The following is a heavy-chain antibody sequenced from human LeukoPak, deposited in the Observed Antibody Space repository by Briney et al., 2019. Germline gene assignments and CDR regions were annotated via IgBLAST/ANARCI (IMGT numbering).Heavy chain of an antibody. D-gene: IGHD2-15*01. CDR2: IIPIFGTA. Sequence: SVKVSCKASGGTFSSYAISWVRQAPGQGLEWMGGIIPIFGTANYAQKFQGRVTITADESTYTAYMELSGLRSEDTAAYYCARDGKYCSGGSCYYYFDYWGQGTLVTVSS. V-gene: IGHV1-69*01. CDR1: GGTFSSYA. J-gene: IGHJ4*02. CDR3: ARDGKYCSGGSCYYYFDY.